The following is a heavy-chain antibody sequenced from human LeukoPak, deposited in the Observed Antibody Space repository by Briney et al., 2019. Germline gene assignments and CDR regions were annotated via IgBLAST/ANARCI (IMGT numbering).Heavy chain of an antibody. CDR2: IKQDGSEK. J-gene: IGHJ4*02. CDR3: ARLVDEWLAVGYFDY. CDR1: GFTFSSYA. V-gene: IGHV3-7*01. D-gene: IGHD6-19*01. Sequence: GGSLRLSCATSGFTFSSYAMSWVRQAPGKGLEWVANIKQDGSEKYYVDSVKGRFTISRDNAKNSLYLQMNSLRAEDTAVYYCARLVDEWLAVGYFDYWGQGTLVTVSS.